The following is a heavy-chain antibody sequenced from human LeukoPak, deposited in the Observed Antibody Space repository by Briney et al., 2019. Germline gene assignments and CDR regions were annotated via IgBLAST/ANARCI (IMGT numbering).Heavy chain of an antibody. J-gene: IGHJ6*03. CDR3: ARDPSSPWYYYYYMDV. CDR1: GYTFTSYG. Sequence: GASVKVSCKASGYTFTSYGISWVRQAPGQGLEWMGWISAYNGNTNYAQKLQGRVTMTTDTSTSTAYVELRSLRSDDTAVYYCARDPSSPWYYYYYMDVWGKGTTVTISS. V-gene: IGHV1-18*01. CDR2: ISAYNGNT.